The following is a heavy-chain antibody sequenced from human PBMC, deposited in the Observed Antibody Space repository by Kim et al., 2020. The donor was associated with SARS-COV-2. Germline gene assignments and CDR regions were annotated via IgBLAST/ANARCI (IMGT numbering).Heavy chain of an antibody. D-gene: IGHD3-10*01. CDR2: IIPILGIA. CDR1: GGTFSSYA. Sequence: SVKVSCKASGGTFSSYAISWVRQAPGQGLEWMGRIIPILGIANYAQKFQGRVTITADKSTSTAYMELSSLRSEDTAVYYCARDPPPRGPQWFGELFGYFDYWGQGTLVTVSS. V-gene: IGHV1-69*04. CDR3: ARDPPPRGPQWFGELFGYFDY. J-gene: IGHJ4*02.